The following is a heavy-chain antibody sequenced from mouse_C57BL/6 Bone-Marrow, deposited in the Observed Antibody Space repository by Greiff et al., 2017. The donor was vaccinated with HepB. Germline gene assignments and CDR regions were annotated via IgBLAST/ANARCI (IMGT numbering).Heavy chain of an antibody. J-gene: IGHJ2*01. V-gene: IGHV1-64*01. Sequence: VQLQQPGAELVKPGASVKLSCKASGYTFTSYWMHWVKQRPGQGLEWIGMIHPNSGSTNYNEKFKSKTTLTVDKSPSTAYMQLSSLTSEDSAVYNCARKLRWPSWGQGTTLTVSS. CDR3: ARKLRWPS. CDR1: GYTFTSYW. CDR2: IHPNSGST. D-gene: IGHD1-1*01.